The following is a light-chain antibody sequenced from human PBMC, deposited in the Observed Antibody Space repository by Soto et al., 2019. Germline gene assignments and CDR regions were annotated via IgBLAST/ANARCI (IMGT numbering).Light chain of an antibody. CDR2: AAS. V-gene: IGKV1-39*01. CDR1: QSISSY. J-gene: IGKJ4*01. Sequence: DIQMTQSPSSLSASVGDRVTITCRASQSISSYLNWYQQKPGKAPKLLIYAASSFQSGVPSRFTGSASGTDVTLTISSLQPEDFATYYCQQSYSTPPLTFGGGTKVEIK. CDR3: QQSYSTPPLT.